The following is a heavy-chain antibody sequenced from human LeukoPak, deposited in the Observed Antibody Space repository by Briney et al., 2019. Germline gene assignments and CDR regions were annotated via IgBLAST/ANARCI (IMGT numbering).Heavy chain of an antibody. J-gene: IGHJ6*02. CDR1: GFNFDNYA. Sequence: GGSLRLSCGTSGFNFDNYAMHWVRQRPGKGLEWVSSISWNSGTVGYADAVKGRFIISRDNAKNSLYLQMDSVRPEDAALYYCAKDVVGKVVAGSPHYYYGMDVWGQGTTVTVSS. CDR3: AKDVVGKVVAGSPHYYYGMDV. CDR2: ISWNSGTV. D-gene: IGHD6-19*01. V-gene: IGHV3-9*01.